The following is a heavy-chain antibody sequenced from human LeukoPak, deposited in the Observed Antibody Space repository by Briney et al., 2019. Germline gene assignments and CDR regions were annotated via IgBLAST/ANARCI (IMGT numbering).Heavy chain of an antibody. V-gene: IGHV3-7*01. CDR3: ARDLGSYLSAFDI. J-gene: IGHJ3*02. D-gene: IGHD1-26*01. Sequence: PGGSLRLSCAASGFTFSKFWVSWVRQAPGKGLEWVASIDQDASTIRYVDSVRGRFTISRDNAKNSLFLQMNSLRAEDTAVYYCARDLGSYLSAFDIWGQGTMVTVSS. CDR1: GFTFSKFW. CDR2: IDQDASTI.